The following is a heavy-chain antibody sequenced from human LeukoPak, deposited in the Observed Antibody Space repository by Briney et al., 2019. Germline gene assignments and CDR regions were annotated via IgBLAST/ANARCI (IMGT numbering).Heavy chain of an antibody. CDR2: ISSSSSYI. J-gene: IGHJ5*02. CDR1: GFTFSSYS. V-gene: IGHV3-21*01. Sequence: GGSLRLSCAASGFTFSSYSMNWVRQAPGKGLEWVSSISSSSSYIYYADSVKGRFTISRDNAKNSLYLQMNSLRAEDTAVYYCASRYCGGGSCYSGWGAGFDPWGQGTLVTVSS. CDR3: ASRYCGGGSCYSGWGAGFDP. D-gene: IGHD2-15*01.